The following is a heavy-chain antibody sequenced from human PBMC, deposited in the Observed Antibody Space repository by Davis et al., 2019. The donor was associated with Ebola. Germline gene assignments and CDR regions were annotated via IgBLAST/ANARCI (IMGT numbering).Heavy chain of an antibody. J-gene: IGHJ6*02. D-gene: IGHD2-15*01. V-gene: IGHV3-30-3*01. CDR3: ARDRCGGSCYKGYGMDV. CDR1: GFTFSSYA. Sequence: GESLKISCAASGFTFSSYAMHWVRQAPGKGLEWVAVISYDGSNKYYADSVKGRFTISRDNSKNTLYLQMNSLRAEDTAVYYCARDRCGGSCYKGYGMDVWGQGTTVTVSS. CDR2: ISYDGSNK.